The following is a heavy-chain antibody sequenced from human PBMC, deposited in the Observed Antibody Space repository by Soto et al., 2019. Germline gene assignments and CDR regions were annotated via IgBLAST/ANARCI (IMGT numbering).Heavy chain of an antibody. Sequence: QVQLVQSGVEVKKPGASVGVSCKASGYTFTNYRITWVRQAPGQGLEWLGWISGYNGNTNYAQKFQGRVTMTTDTSTSTAYMDLTSLRYDDTAVYYCARGGRFAVADTDYWGQGTLLTVSS. CDR1: GYTFTNYR. D-gene: IGHD3-3*01. CDR2: ISGYNGNT. V-gene: IGHV1-18*01. CDR3: ARGGRFAVADTDY. J-gene: IGHJ4*02.